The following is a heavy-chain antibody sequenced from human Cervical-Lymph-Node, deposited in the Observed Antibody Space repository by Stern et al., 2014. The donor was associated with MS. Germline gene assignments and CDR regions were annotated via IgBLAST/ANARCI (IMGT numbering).Heavy chain of an antibody. CDR3: AIMGTNGIDV. Sequence: QVQLVQSGTEVKKPGASVKGSCKASGDTFGTYGVNWLRQAPGQRLEWLGWISGYKGNTNYAQRLQGRVTLTTDTSTTTAYMELRSLRSDDTAVYYCAIMGTNGIDVWGQGTTVTVSS. CDR1: GDTFGTYG. V-gene: IGHV1-18*01. D-gene: IGHD5-18*01. CDR2: ISGYKGNT. J-gene: IGHJ6*02.